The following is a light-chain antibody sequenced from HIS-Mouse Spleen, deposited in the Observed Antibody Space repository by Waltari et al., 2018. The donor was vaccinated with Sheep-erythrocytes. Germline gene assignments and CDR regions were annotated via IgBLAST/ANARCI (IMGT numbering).Light chain of an antibody. CDR2: GGS. Sequence: QSALTQPASVSGSPGPSHTIPCTGPSRDVGSYNLFSWYQQHPGKAPKLMIYGGSKRPSGVSNRFSGSKSGNTASLTISGLQAEDEADYYCCSYAGSSTPWVFGGGTKLTVL. J-gene: IGLJ3*02. V-gene: IGLV2-23*01. CDR3: CSYAGSSTPWV. CDR1: SRDVGSYNL.